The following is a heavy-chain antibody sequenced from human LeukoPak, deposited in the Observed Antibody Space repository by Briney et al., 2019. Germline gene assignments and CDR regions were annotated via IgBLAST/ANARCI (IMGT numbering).Heavy chain of an antibody. CDR1: GFTFRNYW. Sequence: PGGSLRLSCAGSGFTFRNYWMSWVRQAPGRGLDWVATIKQDGILKHYADSVKGRFTISRDNAENSLYLQIDSLRVDDTAVYYCARLGGETTRFDLWGQGALVTVSS. CDR2: IKQDGILK. CDR3: ARLGGETTRFDL. J-gene: IGHJ5*02. V-gene: IGHV3-7*01. D-gene: IGHD1-7*01.